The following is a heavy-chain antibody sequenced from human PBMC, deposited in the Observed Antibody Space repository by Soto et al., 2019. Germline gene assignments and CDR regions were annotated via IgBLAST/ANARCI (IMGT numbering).Heavy chain of an antibody. D-gene: IGHD6-19*01. CDR3: ARTDDSSGWPSLFDY. J-gene: IGHJ4*02. CDR2: IYSGGST. CDR1: GFTVSSNY. Sequence: GGSLRLSCAASGFTVSSNYMSWVRQAPGKGLEWVSVIYSGGSTYYADSVKGRFTISRDNSKNTLYLQMNSLRAEDTAVYYCARTDDSSGWPSLFDYWGQGTLVTISS. V-gene: IGHV3-53*01.